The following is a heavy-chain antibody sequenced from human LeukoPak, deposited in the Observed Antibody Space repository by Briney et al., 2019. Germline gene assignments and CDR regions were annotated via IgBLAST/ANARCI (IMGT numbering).Heavy chain of an antibody. CDR1: GFTFNIYG. J-gene: IGHJ6*02. V-gene: IGHV3-33*08. CDR3: ARVSTPDYGDYDFGMDV. Sequence: PGRSLRLSCAASGFTFNIYGMHWVRQAPGKGLEWVAVIWYDGSNKYYADSVKGRFTISRDNSKNTLYLQMNSLRAEDTAVYYCARVSTPDYGDYDFGMDVWGQGTTVTVSS. D-gene: IGHD4-17*01. CDR2: IWYDGSNK.